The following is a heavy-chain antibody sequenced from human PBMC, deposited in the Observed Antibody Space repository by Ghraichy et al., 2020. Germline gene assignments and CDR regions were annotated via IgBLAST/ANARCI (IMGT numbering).Heavy chain of an antibody. CDR2: ISDSGGHT. J-gene: IGHJ2*01. V-gene: IGHV3-23*01. D-gene: IGHD3-22*01. CDR1: GFTFSTYA. Sequence: LSLTCAASGFTFSTYAMTWVRQAPGKGLEWVSFISDSGGHTHYADSVKGRFTISRDNTKNRMYLQMNSLRAEDTAVYYCAKKGAPYYDSSGYSVRDYWYFDPWGHGSLVTVSS. CDR3: AKKGAPYYDSSGYSVRDYWYFDP.